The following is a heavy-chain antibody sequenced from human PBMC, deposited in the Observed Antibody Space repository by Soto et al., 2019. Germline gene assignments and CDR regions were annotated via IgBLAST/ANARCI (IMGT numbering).Heavy chain of an antibody. Sequence: EVQLVESGGGLVQPGGSLRLSCAASGIPVSSNYMTWVRQAPGKGLEWVSVLHSGGDTYYSNSVKGRFTISRHDSTNTLFLQMTSLTPEDTAVYDWARDGPYYYASRMDVWGQGTTVTVSS. CDR3: ARDGPYYYASRMDV. D-gene: IGHD3-10*01. J-gene: IGHJ6*02. CDR2: LHSGGDT. V-gene: IGHV3-53*04. CDR1: GIPVSSNY.